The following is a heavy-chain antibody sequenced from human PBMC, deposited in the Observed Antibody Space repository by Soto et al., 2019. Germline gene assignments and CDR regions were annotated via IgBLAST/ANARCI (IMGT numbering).Heavy chain of an antibody. D-gene: IGHD1-26*01. CDR2: IHPSGQPI. CDR3: ARRASR. J-gene: IGHJ3*01. V-gene: IGHV3-48*03. Sequence: EVQLVESGGGLVQPGGSLRLSCAVSGFTFSSSEMYWVRQAPGKGLEWISYIHPSGQPIFYADCVKGRFTISRDNANNSLFLQMNSLRAEDTAVYYCARRASRWGQGTMVTDSS. CDR1: GFTFSSSE.